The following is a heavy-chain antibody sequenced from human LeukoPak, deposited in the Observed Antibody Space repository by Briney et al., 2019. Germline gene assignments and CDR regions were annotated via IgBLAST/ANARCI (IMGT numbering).Heavy chain of an antibody. CDR2: ISAYNGNT. CDR1: GYTFTSYG. D-gene: IGHD2-2*01. J-gene: IGHJ4*02. CDR3: ARVLLCRSSTSCQLFRYFDY. Sequence: GASVKVSCKASGYTFTSYGISWVRQDPGQGLEWMGWISAYNGNTNYAQKLQGRVTMTTDTSTSTAYMELRSLRSDDTAVYYCARVLLCRSSTSCQLFRYFDYWGQGTLVTVSS. V-gene: IGHV1-18*01.